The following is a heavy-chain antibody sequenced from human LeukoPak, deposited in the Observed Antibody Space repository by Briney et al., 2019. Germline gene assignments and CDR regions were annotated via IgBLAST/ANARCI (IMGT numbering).Heavy chain of an antibody. CDR3: ARALIAARPDSLFDY. CDR2: ISDNGGST. Sequence: GGSLRLSCAASGFTFSSYGMSWVRQAPGKGLEYVSTISDNGGSTFYANSVKSRFTISRDNSKNTLYLQMGSLRPEDMAVYYCARALIAARPDSLFDYWGQGTLVTVSS. V-gene: IGHV3-64*01. J-gene: IGHJ4*02. D-gene: IGHD6-6*01. CDR1: GFTFSSYG.